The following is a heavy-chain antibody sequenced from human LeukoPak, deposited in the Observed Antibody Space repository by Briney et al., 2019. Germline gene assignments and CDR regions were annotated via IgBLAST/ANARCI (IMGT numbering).Heavy chain of an antibody. CDR3: ARDREVAGTVALGY. V-gene: IGHV3-21*01. CDR2: ISSSSSYI. D-gene: IGHD6-19*01. J-gene: IGHJ4*02. CDR1: GFTFSSYI. Sequence: RGSLRVSCAASGFTFSSYIMNWVRQAPGKGLEWVSSISSSSSYIYYADSVKGRFTISRDNAKNSLYLQMNSLRAENTAVYYCARDREVAGTVALGYWGQGALGT.